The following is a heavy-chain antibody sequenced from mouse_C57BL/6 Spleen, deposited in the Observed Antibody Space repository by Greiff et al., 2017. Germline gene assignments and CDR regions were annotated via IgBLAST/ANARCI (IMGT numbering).Heavy chain of an antibody. CDR1: GFTFSSYA. CDR2: ISSGGDYI. Sequence: DVLLVESGEGLVKPGGSLKLSCAASGFTFSSYAMSWVRQTPEQRLEWVAYISSGGDYIYYADTVKGRFTLSRDNARNTLYLQMSSLKSEDTAMYCCTRNYDGYAMDYWGQGTSVTVSS. V-gene: IGHV5-9-1*02. J-gene: IGHJ4*01. CDR3: TRNYDGYAMDY. D-gene: IGHD2-4*01.